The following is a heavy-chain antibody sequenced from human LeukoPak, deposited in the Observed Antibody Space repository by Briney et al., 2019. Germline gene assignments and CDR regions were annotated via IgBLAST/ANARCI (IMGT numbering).Heavy chain of an antibody. CDR3: ASAPILTGYYIALDY. V-gene: IGHV3-30-3*01. J-gene: IGHJ4*02. D-gene: IGHD3-9*01. CDR1: GFTFSSYA. CDR2: ISYDGSNK. Sequence: GGSLRLSCAASGFTFSSYAMHWVRQAPGKGLEWVAVISYDGSNKYYADSVKGRFTISRDNYKNTLYLQMNSLRAEDTAVYYCASAPILTGYYIALDYWGQGTLVTVSS.